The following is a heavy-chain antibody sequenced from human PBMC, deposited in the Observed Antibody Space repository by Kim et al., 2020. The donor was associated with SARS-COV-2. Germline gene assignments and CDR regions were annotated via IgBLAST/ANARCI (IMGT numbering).Heavy chain of an antibody. CDR1: GGTFSSYA. J-gene: IGHJ4*02. Sequence: SVKVSCKASGGTFSSYAISWVRQAPGQGLEWMGGIIPIFGTANYAQKFQGRVTITADESTSTAYMELSSLRSEDTAVYYCARDLVVVDTAMVLKRQLDYWGQGTLVTVSS. CDR3: ARDLVVVDTAMVLKRQLDY. D-gene: IGHD5-18*01. CDR2: IIPIFGTA. V-gene: IGHV1-69*13.